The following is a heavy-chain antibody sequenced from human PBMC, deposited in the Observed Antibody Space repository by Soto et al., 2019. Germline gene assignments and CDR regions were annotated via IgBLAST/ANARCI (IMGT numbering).Heavy chain of an antibody. CDR2: ISGFNGNT. D-gene: IGHD6-19*01. Sequence: QDQLVQSGAEVKKPGASVTVSCKASGYSFTNYGITWVRQAPGQGLEWMGWISGFNGNTHYAQKLQRRVTMTTDASTSTSYMELRSLRSDDTAVYYCARDRWVAPPVAGNTHYYYYMDVWGKVTTVTVSS. CDR1: GYSFTNYG. J-gene: IGHJ6*03. V-gene: IGHV1-18*01. CDR3: ARDRWVAPPVAGNTHYYYYMDV.